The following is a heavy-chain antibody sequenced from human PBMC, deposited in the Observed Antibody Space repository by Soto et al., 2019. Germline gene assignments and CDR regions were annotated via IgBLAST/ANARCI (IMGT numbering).Heavy chain of an antibody. J-gene: IGHJ5*02. CDR1: GFTFSSYE. D-gene: IGHD2-2*01. Sequence: EVQLVESGGGLVQPGGSLRLSCAASGFTFSSYEMNWVRQAPGKGLEWVSYISSSGSTIYYADSVKGRFTISRDNAKNSLYLQMNSLRAEDTAVYYCARLGIVVVPAAIHWFDPWGQGTLVTVSS. CDR2: ISSSGSTI. V-gene: IGHV3-48*03. CDR3: ARLGIVVVPAAIHWFDP.